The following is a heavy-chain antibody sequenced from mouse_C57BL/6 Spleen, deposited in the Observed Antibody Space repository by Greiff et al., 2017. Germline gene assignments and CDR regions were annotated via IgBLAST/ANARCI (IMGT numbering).Heavy chain of an antibody. Sequence: QVQLQQSGAELARPGASVKLSCKASGYTFTSYGISWVKQRTGQGLEWIGEIYPRSGNTYYNEKFKGKATLTADKSSSTAYMELRSLTSEDSAVYFCARYYYGSNGYFDVWGTGTTVTVSS. V-gene: IGHV1-81*01. CDR2: IYPRSGNT. CDR1: GYTFTSYG. D-gene: IGHD1-1*01. CDR3: ARYYYGSNGYFDV. J-gene: IGHJ1*03.